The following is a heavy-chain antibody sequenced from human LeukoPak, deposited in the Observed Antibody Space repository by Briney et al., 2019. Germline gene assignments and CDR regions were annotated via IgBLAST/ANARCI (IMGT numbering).Heavy chain of an antibody. CDR3: TRYNNVHFDY. D-gene: IGHD1-14*01. CDR1: GFTFSSYA. Sequence: GRSLRLSCAASGFTFSSYAMHWVRQTPGKGLEWVAVIAYDGSRAFYADSVKGRFTISRDNSKNTMSVQMDDLRAEDTAVYYCTRYNNVHFDYWGQGTLVTVSS. CDR2: IAYDGSRA. V-gene: IGHV3-30*04. J-gene: IGHJ4*02.